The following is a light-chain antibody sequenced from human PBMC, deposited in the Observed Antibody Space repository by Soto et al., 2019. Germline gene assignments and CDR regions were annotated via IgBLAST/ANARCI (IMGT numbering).Light chain of an antibody. V-gene: IGKV3-20*01. CDR1: PSVTNY. CDR3: QQYGSSLWT. Sequence: EIVLTQSPATLSLSPGERATLSCRASPSVTNYLAWYQQKPGQAPRLLIYGASTRATGIPDRFSGSGFGTDFTLTITRLEPEDFAVYYCQQYGSSLWTFGLGTKVEIK. J-gene: IGKJ1*01. CDR2: GAS.